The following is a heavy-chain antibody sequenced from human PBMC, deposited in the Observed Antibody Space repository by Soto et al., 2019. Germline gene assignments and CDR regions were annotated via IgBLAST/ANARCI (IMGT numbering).Heavy chain of an antibody. D-gene: IGHD4-17*01. J-gene: IGHJ4*02. Sequence: QVQLVESGGGVVQPGRSLRLSCAASGFTFSSYAMHWVRQAPGKGLEWVAVISYDGSNKYYADSVKGRFTISRDNSKNTLYLQMNSLRAEATAVYYCARQGPVRGTVTRLFDYWGQGTLVTVSS. CDR2: ISYDGSNK. CDR3: ARQGPVRGTVTRLFDY. V-gene: IGHV3-30-3*01. CDR1: GFTFSSYA.